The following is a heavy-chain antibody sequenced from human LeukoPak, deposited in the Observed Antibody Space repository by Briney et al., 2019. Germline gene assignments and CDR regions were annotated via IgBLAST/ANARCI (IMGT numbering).Heavy chain of an antibody. J-gene: IGHJ6*02. CDR2: IYHNGRT. D-gene: IGHD1-26*01. CDR1: GDSISSANW. V-gene: IGHV4-4*02. Sequence: PSETLSLTCAVSGDSISSANWWSWVRQPPGKGLEWIGEIYHNGRTNYSPSLRSRVTISVGKSKNQFSMMLYSATAADTAVYYCARDPYYYTSGIYYGLDVWGQGTTVIVSS. CDR3: ARDPYYYTSGIYYGLDV.